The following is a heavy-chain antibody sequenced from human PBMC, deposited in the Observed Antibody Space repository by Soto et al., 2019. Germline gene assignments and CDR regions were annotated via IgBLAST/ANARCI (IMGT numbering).Heavy chain of an antibody. CDR2: ISHDGVEK. CDR3: ARSPIQLSFFDS. D-gene: IGHD1-1*01. J-gene: IGHJ4*02. V-gene: IGHV3-30*04. CDR1: GVTFSTSA. Sequence: QVQLVESGGGVVQPGRSLRLSCAASGVTFSTSAMHWVRQAPGKGLEWLTLISHDGVEKYSADSVKGRFTISRDNAKNTLYLQMSNLRAEDTAIYYCARSPIQLSFFDSWGQGILVTVSS.